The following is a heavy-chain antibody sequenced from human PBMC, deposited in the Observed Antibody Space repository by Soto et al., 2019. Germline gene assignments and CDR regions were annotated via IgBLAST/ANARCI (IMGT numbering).Heavy chain of an antibody. J-gene: IGHJ1*01. V-gene: IGHV1-46*01. CDR1: GYIFTAYS. Sequence: QVQLVQSGAEVKKPGASVKVSCKASGYIFTAYSMHWVRQAPGQGLEWMGVVNPSGGSTNYAQKFQGRITMTRDTSTSTVYMYLSSLKSEDTAVYYCAREENCSDGICYSEYFQRWGQGTLVTVAS. CDR2: VNPSGGST. D-gene: IGHD2-15*01. CDR3: AREENCSDGICYSEYFQR.